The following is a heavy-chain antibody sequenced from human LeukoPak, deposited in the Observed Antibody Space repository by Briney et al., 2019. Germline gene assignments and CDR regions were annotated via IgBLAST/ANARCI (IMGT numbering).Heavy chain of an antibody. V-gene: IGHV1-3*01. CDR2: INAGNGNT. CDR1: GYTFTSYA. Sequence: ASVKVSCKASGYTFTSYAMHWVRQAPGQRLEWMGWINAGNGNTKYSQKFQGRVTITRDTSASTAYMELSSLRSEDTAVYYCARGTILRYFDWSLSDYWGQGTLVTVSS. J-gene: IGHJ4*02. CDR3: ARGTILRYFDWSLSDY. D-gene: IGHD3-9*01.